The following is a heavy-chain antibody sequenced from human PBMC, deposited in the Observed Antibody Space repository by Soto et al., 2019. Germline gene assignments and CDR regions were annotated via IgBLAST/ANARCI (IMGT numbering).Heavy chain of an antibody. CDR2: ISGSGGST. J-gene: IGHJ5*02. Sequence: GGSLRLSCAASGFTFSSYAMSWVRQAPGKGLEWVSAISGSGGSTYYADSVKGRFTITRDNSKNTLYLQMNSLRAEDAAVYYGAKAGGSLWTNWFDPWGQGTLVTVSS. CDR3: AKAGGSLWTNWFDP. CDR1: GFTFSSYA. V-gene: IGHV3-23*01. D-gene: IGHD3-16*01.